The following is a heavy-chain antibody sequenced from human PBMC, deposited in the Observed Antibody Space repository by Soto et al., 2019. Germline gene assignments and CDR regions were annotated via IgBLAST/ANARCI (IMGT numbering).Heavy chain of an antibody. CDR1: GYTFSSYG. Sequence: QVQLVQSGAEVKEPGASVRVSCKASGYTFSSYGFSWVRQAPGQGLEWVAWISANSGDTNSAQKFQGRVTLTTDTTASTAYLDVRSLTSDDTAIYYCARDFRDSFGGPSCIYLDLWGQGTLVTVSS. J-gene: IGHJ4*02. CDR2: ISANSGDT. CDR3: ARDFRDSFGGPSCIYLDL. D-gene: IGHD2-2*01. V-gene: IGHV1-18*01.